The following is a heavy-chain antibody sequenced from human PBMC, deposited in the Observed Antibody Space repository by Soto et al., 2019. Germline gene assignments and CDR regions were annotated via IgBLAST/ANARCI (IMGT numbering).Heavy chain of an antibody. Sequence: SETLSLTCTVSGGSISSYYCSWIRQPAGKGLEWIGRIYTSGITNYNPSLKSRVTMSVDTSKNQFSLKLSAVTAADTAVYYCARGTAMFGQNWFDPLGQGTLVTVSS. CDR3: ARGTAMFGQNWFDP. V-gene: IGHV4-4*07. J-gene: IGHJ5*02. D-gene: IGHD3-3*01. CDR2: IYTSGIT. CDR1: GGSISSYY.